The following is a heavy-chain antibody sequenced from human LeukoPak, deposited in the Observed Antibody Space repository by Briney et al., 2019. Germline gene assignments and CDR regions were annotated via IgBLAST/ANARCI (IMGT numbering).Heavy chain of an antibody. V-gene: IGHV1-69*13. CDR3: ARWGSSWSNWFDP. J-gene: IGHJ5*02. Sequence: SVKVSCKASGGTFSSYAISWVRQAPGQGLEWMGGIIPIFGTARSAQKFQGRVTITADESTGTVYMELSSLRSEDTAVYYCARWGSSWSNWFDPWGQGTLVTVSS. CDR1: GGTFSSYA. D-gene: IGHD6-13*01. CDR2: IIPIFGTA.